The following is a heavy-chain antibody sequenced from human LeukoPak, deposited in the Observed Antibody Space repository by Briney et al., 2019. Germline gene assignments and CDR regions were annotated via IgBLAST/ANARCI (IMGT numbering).Heavy chain of an antibody. V-gene: IGHV4-59*12. D-gene: IGHD6-13*01. Sequence: KPSETLSLICSVSGDYISRYYWSWIRQPPGKGLEWIRYIYVTGSTNYNPSLKRRVTISVDTSKNQFSLKLSSVTAADTAVYYCARVPSIAAAGSWFDPWGQGTLVTVSS. CDR1: GDYISRYY. CDR3: ARVPSIAAAGSWFDP. J-gene: IGHJ5*02. CDR2: IYVTGST.